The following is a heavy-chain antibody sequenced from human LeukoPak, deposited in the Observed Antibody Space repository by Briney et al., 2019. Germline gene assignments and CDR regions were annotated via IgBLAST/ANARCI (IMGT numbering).Heavy chain of an antibody. J-gene: IGHJ3*01. Sequence: PSETLSLTCTVSGAYINNYYWTWIRQPAAQGLEWIGRLHATESAIYNPSLKGRGTMSLDTSKAQLSLTLTSVTAADSAVYYCASLSSGAAFDVWGQGTVVSVS. D-gene: IGHD3-22*01. CDR1: GAYINNYY. CDR2: LHATESA. CDR3: ASLSSGAAFDV. V-gene: IGHV4-4*07.